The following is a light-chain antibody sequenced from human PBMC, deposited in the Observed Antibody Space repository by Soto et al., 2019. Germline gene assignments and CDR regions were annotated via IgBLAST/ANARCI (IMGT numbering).Light chain of an antibody. Sequence: DIQMTQSPSSLSASVGDRVTITCRASQSISSYLNWYQQKPGKAPKLLIYAASSLQSGVPSRFSGSGSGTDFTLTISSLQPEDFATYYYQQSYSTPRTFGQGTQVEIK. CDR1: QSISSY. CDR3: QQSYSTPRT. V-gene: IGKV1-39*01. J-gene: IGKJ1*01. CDR2: AAS.